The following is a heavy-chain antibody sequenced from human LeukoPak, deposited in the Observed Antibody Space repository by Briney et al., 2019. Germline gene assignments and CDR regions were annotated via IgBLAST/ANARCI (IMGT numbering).Heavy chain of an antibody. CDR1: GGTFSSYA. CDR3: ARELSSGWTYFDY. Sequence: GASVKVSCKASGGTFSSYAISWVRQAPGQGLEWMGGIIPIFGTANYAQKFQGRVTITADKSTSTAYMELSSLRSEDTAVYYCARELSSGWTYFDYWGQGTLVTVSS. V-gene: IGHV1-69*06. D-gene: IGHD6-19*01. J-gene: IGHJ4*02. CDR2: IIPIFGTA.